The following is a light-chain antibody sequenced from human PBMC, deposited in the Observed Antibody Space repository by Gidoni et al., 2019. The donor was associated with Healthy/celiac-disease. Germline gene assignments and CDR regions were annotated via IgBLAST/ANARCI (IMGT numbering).Light chain of an antibody. CDR3: QQYNNWPTWT. J-gene: IGKJ1*01. V-gene: IGKV3-15*01. CDR2: GAS. Sequence: EIVMTQSPATLSVSPGERATLSCRASQSVSSNLAWYQQKPGQAPRLLIYGASTRATDIPARFSDSWSGTEFTLTISSLQSEDFAVYYCQQYNNWPTWTFGQGTKVEIK. CDR1: QSVSSN.